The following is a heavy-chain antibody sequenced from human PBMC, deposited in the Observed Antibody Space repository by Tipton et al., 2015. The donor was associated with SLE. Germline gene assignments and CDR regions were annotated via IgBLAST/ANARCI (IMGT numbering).Heavy chain of an antibody. CDR1: GYSITSGYY. J-gene: IGHJ3*02. CDR2: SHHRGNP. CDR3: ARRGWVDAFDI. V-gene: IGHV4-38-2*01. D-gene: IGHD6-19*01. Sequence: TLSLTCAISGYSITSGYYWAWLRQPPGKGLEWIGTSHHRGNPYYNPSLGSRGTISVDTSKNQFSLKLRSVTAADTAVYYCARRGWVDAFDIWGQGTMVIVSS.